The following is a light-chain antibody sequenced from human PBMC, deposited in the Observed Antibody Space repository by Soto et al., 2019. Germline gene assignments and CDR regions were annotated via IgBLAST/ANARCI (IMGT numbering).Light chain of an antibody. J-gene: IGLJ2*01. V-gene: IGLV2-8*01. CDR3: SSYAGSNNFVV. CDR1: SSDVGGYNY. CDR2: EVT. Sequence: QSALTQPPSASGSPGQSVTISCTGTSSDVGGYNYVSWYQQHPGKAPKLMIYEVTKRPSGVPDRFSGSKSGNTASLTVSGLQAEDEGDFYCSSYAGSNNFVVFGGGTQLNVL.